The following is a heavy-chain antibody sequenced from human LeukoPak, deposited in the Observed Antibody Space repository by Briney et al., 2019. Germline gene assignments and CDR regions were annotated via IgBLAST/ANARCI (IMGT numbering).Heavy chain of an antibody. J-gene: IGHJ4*02. D-gene: IGHD3-16*01. CDR3: ARDWAHGSFDL. CDR1: GYTFTSYG. Sequence: ASVKVSCKASGYTFTSYGISWVRQAPGPGPEWMAIINPGIFTTTYAQKLQDRITVTSDTSTATVYMELRSLRLEDTAVYFCARDWAHGSFDLWGQGTLVTVSS. CDR2: INPGIFTT. V-gene: IGHV1-18*01.